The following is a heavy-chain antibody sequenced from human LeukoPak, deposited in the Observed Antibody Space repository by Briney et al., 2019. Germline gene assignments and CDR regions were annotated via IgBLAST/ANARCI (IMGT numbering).Heavy chain of an antibody. V-gene: IGHV1-18*01. Sequence: ASVNVACKASGYTFSSYDISWVRQAPGQGLEWMGWISVYNGNTNYAQKLQGRVTMTTDASTRTAYMELRSLRSDDTAVYYCARGQQLALPYWGQGTLVTVSS. CDR3: ARGQQLALPY. CDR2: ISVYNGNT. D-gene: IGHD6-13*01. CDR1: GYTFSSYD. J-gene: IGHJ4*02.